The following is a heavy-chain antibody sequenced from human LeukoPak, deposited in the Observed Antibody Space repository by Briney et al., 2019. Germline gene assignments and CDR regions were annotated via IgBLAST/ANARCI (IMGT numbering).Heavy chain of an antibody. CDR2: ISGSGGST. D-gene: IGHD2-15*01. V-gene: IGHV3-23*01. CDR1: GFTFSSYA. Sequence: PGGSLRLSCAASGFTFSSYAMSWVRQAPGKGLEWVSAISGSGGSTYYADSVKGRFTISRDNSKNALYLQMNSLRAEDTAVYYCAKDQGGSRKGYFDYWGQGTLVTVSS. J-gene: IGHJ4*02. CDR3: AKDQGGSRKGYFDY.